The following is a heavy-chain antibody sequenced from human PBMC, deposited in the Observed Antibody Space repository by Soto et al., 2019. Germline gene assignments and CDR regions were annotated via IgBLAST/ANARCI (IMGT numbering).Heavy chain of an antibody. CDR1: GFTFSSYA. CDR3: ARSSISGSYYFDY. J-gene: IGHJ4*02. V-gene: IGHV3-30-3*01. D-gene: IGHD1-26*01. CDR2: ISYDGSNK. Sequence: QVQLVESGGGVVQPGRSLRLSRAASGFTFSSYAMHWVRQAPGKGLERVAAISYDGSNKYYADSVKGRFTISRDNSKNTLYLQMNSLRAEDTAVYYCARSSISGSYYFDYWGQGTLVTVSS.